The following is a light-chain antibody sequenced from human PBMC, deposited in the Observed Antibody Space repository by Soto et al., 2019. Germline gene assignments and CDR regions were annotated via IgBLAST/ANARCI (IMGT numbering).Light chain of an antibody. J-gene: IGKJ2*01. CDR2: GAS. Sequence: EIVMTQSPVTLSVSPGERATLSCRASQSVSSNLAWYQQKPGQAPRLLIYGASTRATGIPARFGGSGSGTEFTLTIRSVQSEDFAVYYCQHYHTWPYTFGQGTKLEIK. V-gene: IGKV3-15*01. CDR1: QSVSSN. CDR3: QHYHTWPYT.